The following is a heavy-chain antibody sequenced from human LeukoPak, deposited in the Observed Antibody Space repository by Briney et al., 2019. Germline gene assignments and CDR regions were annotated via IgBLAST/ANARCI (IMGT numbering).Heavy chain of an antibody. Sequence: GGSLRLSCAASGFTFSDYYMSWIRQAPGKGLEWVSYISSGGSSIYYADSVKGRFTISRDNAKNSLYLQMNSLRDEDTAVYYCARDHNWNFDPWGQGTLVTVSS. CDR1: GFTFSDYY. D-gene: IGHD1-1*01. J-gene: IGHJ5*02. V-gene: IGHV3-11*01. CDR2: ISSGGSSI. CDR3: ARDHNWNFDP.